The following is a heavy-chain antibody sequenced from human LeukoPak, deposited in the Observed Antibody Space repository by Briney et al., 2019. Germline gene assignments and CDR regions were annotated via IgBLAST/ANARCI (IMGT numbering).Heavy chain of an antibody. CDR2: VDHTGST. CDR1: DDSITMYY. Sequence: PSGTLSLTCTVSDDSITMYYWTWIRQPPGKGLEWIGYVDHTGSTKFNPSLNGRVSISRDTSKNLFSLRLRSVTAADTAVYFCARGGVSSGTWYSTYYYYFYMDVWGKGTTVTVSS. J-gene: IGHJ6*03. V-gene: IGHV4-59*01. CDR3: ARGGVSSGTWYSTYYYYFYMDV. D-gene: IGHD4-11*01.